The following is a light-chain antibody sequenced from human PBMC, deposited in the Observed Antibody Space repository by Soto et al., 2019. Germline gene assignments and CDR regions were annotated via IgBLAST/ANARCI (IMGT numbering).Light chain of an antibody. CDR1: QSVSTT. CDR2: DAS. CDR3: QQYKDWPTT. Sequence: EIVMTQSPATLSVSPGERATLCCRASQSVSTTVAWYQQKPGQAPRLLIYDASTRATGVPARFSGSGSGTDFTLTVTSLQSEDFGVYYCQQYKDWPTTFGQGTKVDI. V-gene: IGKV3-15*01. J-gene: IGKJ1*01.